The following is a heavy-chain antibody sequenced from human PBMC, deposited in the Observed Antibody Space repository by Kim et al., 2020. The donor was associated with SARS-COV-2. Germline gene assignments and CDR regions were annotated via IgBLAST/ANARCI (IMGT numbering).Heavy chain of an antibody. V-gene: IGHV1-3*04. CDR3: ARRYCYTTTCSFGDFYFDY. CDR1: GYTFSSYS. D-gene: IGHD2-2*01. J-gene: IGHJ4*02. Sequence: ASVKVSFKASGYTFSSYSIHWVRQAPGQRLEWMGWISTGNGNTKYSQNFLGRVTFTADTSASTAYMELRSLRSEDTAVYYCARRYCYTTTCSFGDFYFDYWGQGTLVSVSS. CDR2: ISTGNGNT.